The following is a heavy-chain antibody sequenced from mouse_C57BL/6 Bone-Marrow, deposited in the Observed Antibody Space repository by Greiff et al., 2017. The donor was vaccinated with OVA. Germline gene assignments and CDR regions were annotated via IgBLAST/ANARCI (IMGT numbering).Heavy chain of an antibody. CDR3: ARPFQAWFAY. CDR1: GFTFSSYG. Sequence: EVKLQESGGDLVKPGGSLKLSCAASGFTFSSYGMSWVRQTPDKRLEWVATISSGGSYTYYPDSVKGRFTISRDNAKNTLYLQMSSLKSEDTAMYYCARPFQAWFAYWGQGTLVTVSA. V-gene: IGHV5-6*01. J-gene: IGHJ3*01. CDR2: ISSGGSYT.